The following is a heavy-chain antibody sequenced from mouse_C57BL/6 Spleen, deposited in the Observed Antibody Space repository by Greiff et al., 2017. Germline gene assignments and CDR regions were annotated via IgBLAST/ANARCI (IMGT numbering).Heavy chain of an antibody. D-gene: IGHD2-1*01. J-gene: IGHJ2*01. CDR1: GYTFTSYG. CDR2: IHPNSGST. Sequence: QVQLQQPGAELVKPGASVKLSCKASGYTFTSYGMHWVKQRPGQGLEWIGMIHPNSGSTNYNEKFKSKATLTVDKSSSTAYMQLSSLTSEDSAVYYCGPLFYGNFDYWGQGTTLTVSS. CDR3: GPLFYGNFDY. V-gene: IGHV1-64*01.